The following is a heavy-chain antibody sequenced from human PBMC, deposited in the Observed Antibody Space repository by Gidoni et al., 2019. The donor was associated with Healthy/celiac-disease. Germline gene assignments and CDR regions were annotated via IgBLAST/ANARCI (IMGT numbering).Heavy chain of an antibody. CDR2: INHSGST. J-gene: IGHJ4*02. V-gene: IGHV4-34*01. CDR1: GGSFSGYY. CDR3: ARGLPTYGSGSLFDY. D-gene: IGHD3-10*01. Sequence: QVQLQQWGAGLLKPSETLSLTCAVYGGSFSGYYWSWIRQPPGKGLEWIGEINHSGSTNYNPSLKSRVTISVDTSKNQFSLKLSSVTAADTAVYYCARGLPTYGSGSLFDYWGQGTLVTVSS.